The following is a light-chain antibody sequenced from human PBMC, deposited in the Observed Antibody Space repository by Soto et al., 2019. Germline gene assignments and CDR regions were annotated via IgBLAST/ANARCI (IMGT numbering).Light chain of an antibody. V-gene: IGKV1-8*01. Sequence: RITQSAASLPASTGDRVTISGRASQGISSYLAWYQQKPGKAPKLLIYKASTLKSGVPSRFSGSGSGTEFTLTISSLQPDDFATYYCQHYNSYSEAFGQGTKVDI. CDR3: QHYNSYSEA. CDR2: KAS. CDR1: QGISSY. J-gene: IGKJ1*01.